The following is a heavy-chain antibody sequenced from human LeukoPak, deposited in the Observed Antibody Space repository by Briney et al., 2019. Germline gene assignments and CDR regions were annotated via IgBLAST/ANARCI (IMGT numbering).Heavy chain of an antibody. V-gene: IGHV3-23*01. CDR3: AKDVCTSPRCLLYSDS. CDR2: ISGVNT. CDR1: GFAFSNYA. Sequence: GGSLRLSCATSGFAFSNYAMSWFRQAPGKGVEWVSGISGVNTYYADCVKGRFTISRDNSKNVLYVQMNRLRVEDTAVYFCAKDVCTSPRCLLYSDSWGQGTLVTVS. D-gene: IGHD2-8*01. J-gene: IGHJ4*02.